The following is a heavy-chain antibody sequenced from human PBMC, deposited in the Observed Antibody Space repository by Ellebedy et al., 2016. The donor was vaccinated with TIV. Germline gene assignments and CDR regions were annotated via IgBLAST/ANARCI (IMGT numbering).Heavy chain of an antibody. Sequence: GGSLRLSXAASGFTFSGYWISWVRQAPGKGLEWVANIKEDGSEKYYVDSVKGRFTISRDNAKNSLYLQMNSLRVEDTAVYYCARGATDGYNYWGQGTPVTVSS. V-gene: IGHV3-7*04. D-gene: IGHD5-24*01. J-gene: IGHJ4*02. CDR1: GFTFSGYW. CDR3: ARGATDGYNY. CDR2: IKEDGSEK.